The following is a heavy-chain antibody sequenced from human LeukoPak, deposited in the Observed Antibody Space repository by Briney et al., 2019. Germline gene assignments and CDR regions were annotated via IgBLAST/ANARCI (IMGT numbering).Heavy chain of an antibody. Sequence: GGSLRLSCAASGSTFSNAWMSWVRQAPGKGLEWVGRIKSKTDGGTTGYAAPVKGRFTISRDDSKNTLYLQMNSLKTEDTAVYYCTTDFYYDSSGYSWYFDYWGQGTLVTVSS. CDR1: GSTFSNAW. V-gene: IGHV3-15*01. CDR2: IKSKTDGGTT. D-gene: IGHD3-22*01. J-gene: IGHJ4*02. CDR3: TTDFYYDSSGYSWYFDY.